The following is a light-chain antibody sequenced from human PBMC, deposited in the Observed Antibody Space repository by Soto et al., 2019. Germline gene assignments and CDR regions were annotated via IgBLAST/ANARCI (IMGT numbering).Light chain of an antibody. Sequence: EILLTQSPATLSLSPGETATVSCRASQSVTNNYLSGYQEKPAQAPTLLIYGASNRATRVPHRFSRSRSGTDFTLTIIRLGAEDFEVYYCQQYGSSGTFGQGTKVDIK. CDR3: QQYGSSGT. J-gene: IGKJ1*01. CDR2: GAS. CDR1: QSVTNNY. V-gene: IGKV3-20*01.